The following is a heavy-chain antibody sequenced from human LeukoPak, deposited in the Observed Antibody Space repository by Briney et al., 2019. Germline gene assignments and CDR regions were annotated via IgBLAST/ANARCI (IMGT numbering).Heavy chain of an antibody. J-gene: IGHJ5*02. D-gene: IGHD6-13*01. CDR3: AKLRGIAAAGTDWFDP. CDR2: ISSSGRST. CDR1: GFTFSSYA. V-gene: IGHV3-23*01. Sequence: PGGSLRLSCAASGFTFSSYAMSWVRQAPGKGLEWVSTISSSGRSTYYADSVKGRFTISRDNSKNTLYLQMNSLRAEDTAVYYCAKLRGIAAAGTDWFDPWGQGTLVTVSS.